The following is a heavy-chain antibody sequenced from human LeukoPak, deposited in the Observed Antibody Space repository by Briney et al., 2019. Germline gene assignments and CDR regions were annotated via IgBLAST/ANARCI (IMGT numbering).Heavy chain of an antibody. CDR2: IYYSGST. D-gene: IGHD3-22*01. CDR1: GGSISGYY. V-gene: IGHV4-59*08. CDR3: ARLSYYDSSGYYGTHYYYYGMDV. J-gene: IGHJ6*02. Sequence: SETLSLTCTVSGGSISGYYWSWIRQPPGKGLEWIGYIYYSGSTSYNPSLKSRVTISVDTSKNQFSLKLSSVTAADTAVYYCARLSYYDSSGYYGTHYYYYGMDVWGQGTTVTVSS.